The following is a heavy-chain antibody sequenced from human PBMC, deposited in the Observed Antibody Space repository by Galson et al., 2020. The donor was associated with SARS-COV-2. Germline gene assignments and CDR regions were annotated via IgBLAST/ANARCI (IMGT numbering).Heavy chain of an antibody. CDR1: GDSITNYY. Sequence: LETLSLTCSVSGDSITNYYWSWIRQPPGKGLEWIGYIYYSGGTYYNPSLNSRVTISIDTSKTQFSLRLTSVTAADTAVYYCARRYSYGSGSYFWCDPWGQGTLVAVSS. CDR3: ARRYSYGSGSYFWCDP. D-gene: IGHD3-10*01. J-gene: IGHJ5*02. CDR2: IYYSGGT. V-gene: IGHV4-59*01.